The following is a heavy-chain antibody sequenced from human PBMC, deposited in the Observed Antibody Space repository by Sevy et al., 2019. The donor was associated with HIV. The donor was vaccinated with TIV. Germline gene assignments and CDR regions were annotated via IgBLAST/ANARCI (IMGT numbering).Heavy chain of an antibody. CDR1: GGSISSSSYY. Sequence: AESLSLTCTVSGGSISSSSYYCGWIRQPPGKGMEWIGSIYYSGSTYYNPSLKSRVTISVDTSKNQFSLKLSSVTAADTAVYYCARRDYGGKAFDYWGQGTLVTVSS. CDR2: IYYSGST. D-gene: IGHD4-17*01. V-gene: IGHV4-39*01. J-gene: IGHJ4*02. CDR3: ARRDYGGKAFDY.